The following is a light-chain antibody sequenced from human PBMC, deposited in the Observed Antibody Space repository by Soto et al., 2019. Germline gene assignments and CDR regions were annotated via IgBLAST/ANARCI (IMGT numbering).Light chain of an antibody. J-gene: IGLJ1*01. CDR1: SSDVGGYNY. CDR2: DVS. Sequence: QSALTQPRSVSGSPGQSVTISCTGTSSDVGGYNYVSWYQQHPGKAPKLMIYDVSKRPSGVPDRFSGSKSGNTASLTISGLQAEDEADYYCCSYAGSYPSEVFGTGTKLTVL. V-gene: IGLV2-11*01. CDR3: CSYAGSYPSEV.